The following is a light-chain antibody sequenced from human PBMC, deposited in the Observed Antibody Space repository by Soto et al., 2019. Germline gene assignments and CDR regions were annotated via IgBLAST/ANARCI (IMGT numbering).Light chain of an antibody. CDR3: STWDATLNALI. J-gene: IGLJ2*01. Sequence: QSVLTQPPSASGTPGQRVTMSCSGSSSNIGSNTVNWYQQLPGTAPKLLIYSNNQRPSGVPDRFSGSKSGTSASLAISGLQSEDEADYYCSTWDATLNALIFGGGTKVTVL. CDR1: SSNIGSNT. CDR2: SNN. V-gene: IGLV1-44*01.